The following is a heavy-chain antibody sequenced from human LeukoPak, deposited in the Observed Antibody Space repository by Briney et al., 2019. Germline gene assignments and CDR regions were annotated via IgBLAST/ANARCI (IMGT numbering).Heavy chain of an antibody. D-gene: IGHD3-9*01. J-gene: IGHJ3*02. V-gene: IGHV4-59*08. CDR2: IYYSGST. Sequence: PSETLSLTCTVSGGSISSYYWSWIRQPPGKGLEWIGYIYYSGSTNYNPSLKSRVTISVDTSKNQFSLKLSSVTAADTAGYYCARQSINDILPKGAFDIWGRGTMVTVSS. CDR1: GGSISSYY. CDR3: ARQSINDILPKGAFDI.